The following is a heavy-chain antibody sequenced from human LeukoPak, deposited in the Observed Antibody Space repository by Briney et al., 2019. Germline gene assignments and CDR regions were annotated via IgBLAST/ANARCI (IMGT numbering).Heavy chain of an antibody. J-gene: IGHJ3*02. CDR1: RFTFSSYE. V-gene: IGHV3-48*03. CDR2: ISSGATTI. CDR3: GAGRQFVGAFDI. D-gene: IGHD3-10*01. Sequence: GGSLRLSCAASRFTFSSYELYWVRQAPGKGLEWVSYISSGATTIKYADSVKGQFTISRDDAKKSLFLQMNSLRAEDTAIYYCGAGRQFVGAFDIWGQGTLVTVSS.